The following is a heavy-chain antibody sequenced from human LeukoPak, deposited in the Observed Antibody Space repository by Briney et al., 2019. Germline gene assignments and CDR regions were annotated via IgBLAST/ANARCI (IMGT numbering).Heavy chain of an antibody. CDR3: ARGRRPGGAFDI. Sequence: SETLSLTCAVYGGSFSGYYWSWIRQPPGKGLEWIGEINHSGGTNYNPSLKSRVTISVDTSKNQFSLKLSSVTAADTAVYYCARGRRPGGAFDIWGQGTMVTVSS. V-gene: IGHV4-34*01. J-gene: IGHJ3*02. D-gene: IGHD3-16*01. CDR1: GGSFSGYY. CDR2: INHSGGT.